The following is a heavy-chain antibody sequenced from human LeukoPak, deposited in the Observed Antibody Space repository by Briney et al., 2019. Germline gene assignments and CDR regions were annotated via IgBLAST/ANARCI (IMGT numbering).Heavy chain of an antibody. D-gene: IGHD4-17*01. CDR1: GYNFNIYG. Sequence: ASVKVSCKASGYNFNIYGISWVRQAPGQGLEWMGWISAYNGNTYSAQRLQGRVTMTTDTSTSTAYMELRGLTPDDPAVYYCARDDYGDPLEYWGQGTLVTVSS. V-gene: IGHV1-18*01. CDR3: ARDDYGDPLEY. CDR2: ISAYNGNT. J-gene: IGHJ4*02.